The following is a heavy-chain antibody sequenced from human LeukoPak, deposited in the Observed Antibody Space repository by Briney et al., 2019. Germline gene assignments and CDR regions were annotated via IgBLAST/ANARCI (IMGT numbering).Heavy chain of an antibody. CDR2: VTNSGDST. V-gene: IGHV3-23*01. D-gene: IGHD3-10*01. J-gene: IGHJ3*01. CDR1: GFTFSTYG. CDR3: AKDSYTLIRGVGSEDGFDV. Sequence: GGSLRLSCAASGFTFSTYGMSWVRQAPGKGLEWVSVVTNSGDSTFYADSVKGRFFISRDNSKNTVLLHMNTLRAEDTALYYCAKDSYTLIRGVGSEDGFDVWG.